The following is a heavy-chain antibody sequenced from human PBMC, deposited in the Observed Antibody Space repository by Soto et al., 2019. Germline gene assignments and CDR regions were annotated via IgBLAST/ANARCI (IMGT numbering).Heavy chain of an antibody. CDR2: INPNSGAT. CDR1: GYTFTGYF. CDR3: ARGGGPILVRLI. D-gene: IGHD6-6*01. V-gene: IGHV1-2*02. J-gene: IGHJ4*02. Sequence: ASVKLSCKSSGYTFTGYFIHWVRQAPGQGLEWMGYINPNSGATKYTPRFQGRVTMTSDTSIRTAYMDLSNLRSDDTAVYYSARGGGPILVRLIWGPGNLVTVSS.